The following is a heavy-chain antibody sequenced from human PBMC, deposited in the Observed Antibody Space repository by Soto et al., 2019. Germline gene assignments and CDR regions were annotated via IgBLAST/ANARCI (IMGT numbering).Heavy chain of an antibody. D-gene: IGHD6-13*01. V-gene: IGHV4-39*01. CDR2: IYYSGST. J-gene: IGHJ6*02. CDR1: GGSISSSSYY. CDR3: ARLTVSYSSSWYSAFNGMDV. Sequence: SETLSLTYTVSGGSISSSSYYWGWIRQPPGKGLEWIGSIYYSGSTYYNPSLKSRVTISVDTSKNQFSLKLSSVTAADTAVYYCARLTVSYSSSWYSAFNGMDVWGQGTTVTVSS.